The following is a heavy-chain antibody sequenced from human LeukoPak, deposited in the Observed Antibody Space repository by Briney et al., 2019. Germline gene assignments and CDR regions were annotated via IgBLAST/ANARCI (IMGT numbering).Heavy chain of an antibody. D-gene: IGHD3-9*01. Sequence: SETLSLTCAVYGGSFSGYYWTWIRQPPGKGLEWIGNVFYSGHTNYNPSFKSRVTISADTSKNQFSLKLSSVAAADTAVYYCAREPFGYYDISTGQVSFGLDVWGQGTTVTVSS. V-gene: IGHV4-59*01. CDR2: VFYSGHT. CDR3: AREPFGYYDISTGQVSFGLDV. CDR1: GGSFSGYY. J-gene: IGHJ6*02.